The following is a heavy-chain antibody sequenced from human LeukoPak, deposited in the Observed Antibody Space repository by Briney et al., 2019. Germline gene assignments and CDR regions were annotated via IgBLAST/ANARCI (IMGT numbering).Heavy chain of an antibody. D-gene: IGHD1-26*01. CDR1: GYTFTGYY. J-gene: IGHJ4*02. Sequence: ASVKVSCKASGYTFTGYYMHWVRQAPGQGLEWMGWINPNSGGTNYAQKFQGRVTMTRDTSISTAYMELRSLRSDDTAVYYCARVAVGANGFDYWGQGTLVTVSS. V-gene: IGHV1-2*02. CDR3: ARVAVGANGFDY. CDR2: INPNSGGT.